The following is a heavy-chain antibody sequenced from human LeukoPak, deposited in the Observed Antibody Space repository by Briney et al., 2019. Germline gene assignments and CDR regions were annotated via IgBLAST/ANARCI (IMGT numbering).Heavy chain of an antibody. V-gene: IGHV3-48*03. CDR1: GFAFSSYE. Sequence: PGGSLRLSCAASGFAFSSYEINWVRQAPGKGLEWVSYISSSGSTIYYADSVKGRFTISRDNAKNSLYLQMNSLRAEDTAVYYCARDGRNEQWLETTAYYYYGMDVWGKGTTVTVSS. J-gene: IGHJ6*04. CDR3: ARDGRNEQWLETTAYYYYGMDV. CDR2: ISSSGSTI. D-gene: IGHD6-19*01.